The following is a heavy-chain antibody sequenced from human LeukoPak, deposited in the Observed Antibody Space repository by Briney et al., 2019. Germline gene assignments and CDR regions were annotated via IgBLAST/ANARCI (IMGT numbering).Heavy chain of an antibody. V-gene: IGHV3-48*04. J-gene: IGHJ3*02. D-gene: IGHD6-13*01. CDR3: ARPYSSSEAFDI. CDR2: ITSSSSSI. CDR1: GFAFSSYS. Sequence: GGSLRLSCAASGFAFSSYSMNWVRQAPGKGLEWLSYITSSSSSIFYADSVKGRFTISRDNAKNLLYLQMNSLRAEDTAVYYCARPYSSSEAFDIWGQGTMVTVSS.